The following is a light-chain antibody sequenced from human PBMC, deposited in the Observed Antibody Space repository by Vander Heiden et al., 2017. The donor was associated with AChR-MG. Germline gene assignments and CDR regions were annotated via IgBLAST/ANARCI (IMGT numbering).Light chain of an antibody. V-gene: IGKV3-20*01. CDR2: GAS. Sequence: VLTPSPGILTLSLGERATLSCRASQRVSSSYLAWYQQKPGQAPRLLIYGASSRATGIPDRFSGSGSGTDFTLTISRLEPEDFAVYYCQQYGSSPFTFGPGTKVDIK. CDR1: QRVSSSY. CDR3: QQYGSSPFT. J-gene: IGKJ3*01.